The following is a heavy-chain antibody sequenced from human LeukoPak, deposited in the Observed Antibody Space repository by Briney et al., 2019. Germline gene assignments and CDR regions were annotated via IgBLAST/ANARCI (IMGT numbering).Heavy chain of an antibody. J-gene: IGHJ4*02. Sequence: GGSLGLSCAVSGFTVSGNYMSWVRQAPGKGLEWVSLIYSGGTTYYADSVKGRFTISRDNAKNSLYLQMNSLRAEDTAVYYCARDQRWLQLPLDYWGQGTLVTVSS. CDR2: IYSGGTT. D-gene: IGHD5-24*01. CDR3: ARDQRWLQLPLDY. CDR1: GFTVSGNY. V-gene: IGHV3-53*01.